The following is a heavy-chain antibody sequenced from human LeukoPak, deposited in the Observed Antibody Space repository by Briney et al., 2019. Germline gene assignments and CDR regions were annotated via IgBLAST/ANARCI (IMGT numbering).Heavy chain of an antibody. CDR3: GRLIYGSLGYFDY. CDR2: IYPGDSDT. Sequence: GESLKISCKGSGYSFTSHWIGWVRQMPGKGLEWMGIIYPGDSDTRYSPSFQAQVPISADKSISTAYLQWSSLKASGTAMYYCGRLIYGSLGYFDYWGQGTLVTASS. V-gene: IGHV5-51*01. CDR1: GYSFTSHW. D-gene: IGHD3-10*01. J-gene: IGHJ4*02.